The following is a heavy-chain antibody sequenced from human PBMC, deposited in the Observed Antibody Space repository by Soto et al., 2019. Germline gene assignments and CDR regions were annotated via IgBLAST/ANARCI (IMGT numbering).Heavy chain of an antibody. D-gene: IGHD3-16*01. CDR3: ARESLHYDLYGMDV. Sequence: QVQLVPSGAEVKKPGASVKVSCKASGYTFTDYYVHWVRQAPGQGLEWMGWIKSDSGTTHYAQKFEGRGTMTRDTSISTAFMGLSTLRSDATAVYYCARESLHYDLYGMDVWGQGTTVTVS. CDR1: GYTFTDYY. V-gene: IGHV1-2*02. CDR2: IKSDSGTT. J-gene: IGHJ6*02.